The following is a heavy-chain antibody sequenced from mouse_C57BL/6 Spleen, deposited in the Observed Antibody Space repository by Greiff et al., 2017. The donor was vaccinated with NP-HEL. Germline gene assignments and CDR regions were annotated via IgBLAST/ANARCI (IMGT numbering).Heavy chain of an antibody. Sequence: QVQLQQSGAELVRPGASVTLSCKASGYTFTDYEMHWVKQTPVHGLEWIGAIDPATGGTAYNQKFKGKAILTADKSSSTAYMELRSLTSEDSAVYYCTRSSWLRRGFDYWGQGTTLTVSS. CDR1: GYTFTDYE. V-gene: IGHV1-15*01. CDR3: TRSSWLRRGFDY. D-gene: IGHD2-2*01. CDR2: IDPATGGT. J-gene: IGHJ2*01.